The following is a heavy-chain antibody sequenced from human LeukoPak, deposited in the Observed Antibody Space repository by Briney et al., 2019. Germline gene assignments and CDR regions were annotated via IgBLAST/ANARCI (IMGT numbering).Heavy chain of an antibody. J-gene: IGHJ6*03. D-gene: IGHD2/OR15-2a*01. CDR2: IYTSGST. V-gene: IGHV4-61*02. Sequence: PSETLSLTCTVSGGSISSGSYYWSWIRQPAGKGLEWIGRIYTSGSTNYNPSLKSRVTISVDTSKNQFSLKLSSVTAADTAVYYCARADTFMVYYMDVWGKGTTVTVSS. CDR3: ARADTFMVYYMDV. CDR1: GGSISSGSYY.